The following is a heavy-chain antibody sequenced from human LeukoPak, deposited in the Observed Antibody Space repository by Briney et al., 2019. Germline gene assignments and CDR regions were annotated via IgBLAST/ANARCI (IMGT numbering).Heavy chain of an antibody. CDR2: ISYSGST. CDR3: ARSYLIFGVVDHWFDP. CDR1: GGSFSGYY. Sequence: SETLSLTCAVYGGSFSGYYWSWIRQPPGKGLEWIGYISYSGSTNYNPSLKSRVTISGDTSKNQFSLKLSSVTAADTAVYYCARSYLIFGVVDHWFDPWGQGTLVTVSS. J-gene: IGHJ5*02. D-gene: IGHD3-3*01. V-gene: IGHV4-59*01.